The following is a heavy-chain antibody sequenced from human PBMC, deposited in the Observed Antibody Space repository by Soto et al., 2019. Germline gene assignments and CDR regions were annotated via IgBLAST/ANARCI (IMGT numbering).Heavy chain of an antibody. D-gene: IGHD3-10*01. CDR2: IWYDGSNK. J-gene: IGHJ4*02. CDR1: GFTFSSYG. Sequence: LSLTCAASGFTFSSYGMHWVRQAPGKGLEWVAVIWYDGSNKYYADSVKGRFTISRDNSKNTLYLQMNSLRAEDTAVYYCARGYYYGSGSYYTPPFDYWGQGTLVTVSS. V-gene: IGHV3-33*01. CDR3: ARGYYYGSGSYYTPPFDY.